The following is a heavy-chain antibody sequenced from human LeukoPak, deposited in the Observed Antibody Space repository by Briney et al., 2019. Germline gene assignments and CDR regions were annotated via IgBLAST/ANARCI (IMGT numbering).Heavy chain of an antibody. CDR2: IYPGDSET. CDR1: GYFFNSYW. V-gene: IGHV5-51*01. Sequence: GESLKISCKGSGYFFNSYWIGWVRQMPGKGLEWMGIIYPGDSETRYSPSFQGQVTISADKSISTAYLQWSSLKASDTAMYYCARHFGVFGAARAFDYWGQGTLVTVSS. D-gene: IGHD6-6*01. J-gene: IGHJ4*02. CDR3: ARHFGVFGAARAFDY.